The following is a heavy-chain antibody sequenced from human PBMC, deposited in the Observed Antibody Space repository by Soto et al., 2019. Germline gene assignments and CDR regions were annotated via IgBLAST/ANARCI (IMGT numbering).Heavy chain of an antibody. Sequence: GGSLRLSCAASGFTFSSYWMSWVRQAPGKGLEWVANIKQDGSEKYYVDSVKGRFTISRDNAKNSLYLQMNSLRAEDTAVYYCARDKKLELTHYYGTDVWGQGTTVTVSS. D-gene: IGHD1-7*01. CDR1: GFTFSSYW. V-gene: IGHV3-7*01. J-gene: IGHJ6*02. CDR3: ARDKKLELTHYYGTDV. CDR2: IKQDGSEK.